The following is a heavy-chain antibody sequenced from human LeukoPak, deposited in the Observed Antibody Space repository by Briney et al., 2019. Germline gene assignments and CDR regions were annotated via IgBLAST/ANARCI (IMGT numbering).Heavy chain of an antibody. CDR3: ATPPQDDYVWGSYRCTDYFDY. CDR1: GFTFSSYG. D-gene: IGHD3-16*02. Sequence: GGSLRLSCAASGFTFSSYGMSWVRQAPGKGLEWVSAISGSGGSTYYADSVKGRFTISRDNSKNTLYLQMNSLRAEDTAVYYCATPPQDDYVWGSYRCTDYFDYWGQGTLVTVSS. CDR2: ISGSGGST. V-gene: IGHV3-23*01. J-gene: IGHJ4*02.